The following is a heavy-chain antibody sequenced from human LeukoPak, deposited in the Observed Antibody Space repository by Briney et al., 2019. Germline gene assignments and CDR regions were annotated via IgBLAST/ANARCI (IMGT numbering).Heavy chain of an antibody. Sequence: SETLSLTCTVSGGSISSSSYYWGWIRQPPGKGLEWIGSIYYSGSTYYNPSLKSRVTTSVDTSKNQFSLKLSSVTAADTAVYYCARPGVSRDSYFDYWGQGTLVTVSS. J-gene: IGHJ4*02. CDR3: ARPGVSRDSYFDY. V-gene: IGHV4-39*01. D-gene: IGHD2-21*01. CDR2: IYYSGST. CDR1: GGSISSSSYY.